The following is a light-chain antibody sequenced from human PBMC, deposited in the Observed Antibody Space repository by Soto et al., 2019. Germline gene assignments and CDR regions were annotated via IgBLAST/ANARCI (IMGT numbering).Light chain of an antibody. V-gene: IGKV3-20*01. Sequence: EIVLTQSPGTLSLSPGERATLSCRASQSVTSNYLAWYQQKPGQPPRLLICGASSRASGIPHRFSGSGSGTDFTLTISRLEPEDFAVYYCQQYGTSVIFGGGTKVEIK. CDR2: GAS. J-gene: IGKJ4*01. CDR3: QQYGTSVI. CDR1: QSVTSNY.